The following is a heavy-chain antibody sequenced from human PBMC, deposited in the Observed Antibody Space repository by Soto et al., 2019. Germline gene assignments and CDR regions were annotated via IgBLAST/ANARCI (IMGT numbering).Heavy chain of an antibody. D-gene: IGHD2-21*01. CDR2: INSKVAVGTT. Sequence: EVQLVESGGGLVKPGGSLRLSCAASGFTFNNVWMSWVRHAPGNVLEWVGRINSKVAVGTTDYSAPSQGRFTMSRDDSKKTVHMQMSSLKTEETAVYYCTTDSTHTFCDGGPCSCVRTKIPASWGKGTLVTVSS. CDR3: TTDSTHTFCDGGPCSCVRTKIPAS. J-gene: IGHJ5*02. CDR1: GFTFNNVW. V-gene: IGHV3-15*01.